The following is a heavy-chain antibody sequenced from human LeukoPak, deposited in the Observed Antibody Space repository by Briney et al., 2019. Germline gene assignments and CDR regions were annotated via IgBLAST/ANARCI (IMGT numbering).Heavy chain of an antibody. CDR1: GFTFSSYA. Sequence: GSLRLSCAASGFTFSSYAMSWVRQAPGKGLEWVSAISGSGGSTYYADSVKGRFTISRDNSKNTLYLQMNSLRAEDTAVYYCAKLVYYYDSSGGYFDYWGQGTLVTVSS. CDR3: AKLVYYYDSSGGYFDY. V-gene: IGHV3-23*01. CDR2: ISGSGGST. D-gene: IGHD3-22*01. J-gene: IGHJ4*02.